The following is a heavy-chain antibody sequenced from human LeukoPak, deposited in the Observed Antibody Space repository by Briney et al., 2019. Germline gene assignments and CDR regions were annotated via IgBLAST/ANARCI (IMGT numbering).Heavy chain of an antibody. D-gene: IGHD5-24*01. CDR2: ISSSSSTI. Sequence: GGSLRLSCAASGFTFSSYSMNWVRQAQGKGLEWVSYISSSSSTIYYADSVKGRFTISRDNAKNSLYLQMNSLRAEDTAVYYCARELDGSPGYWGQGTLVTVSS. V-gene: IGHV3-48*04. J-gene: IGHJ4*02. CDR3: ARELDGSPGY. CDR1: GFTFSSYS.